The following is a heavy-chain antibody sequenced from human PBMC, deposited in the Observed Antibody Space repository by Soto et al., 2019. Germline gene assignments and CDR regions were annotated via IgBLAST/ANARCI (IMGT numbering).Heavy chain of an antibody. CDR1: GFTFTRYS. J-gene: IGHJ4*02. CDR3: ARESEDLTSYFDS. CDR2: ISSTTNYI. V-gene: IGHV3-21*01. Sequence: GGSLRLSCAASGFTFTRYSMNWVRQAPGKGLEWVSSISSTTNYIYYADSMKGRFTVSRDNAKNSVYLEMNSLSAEDTAVYYCARESEDLTSYFDSWRQGTLVTVSS.